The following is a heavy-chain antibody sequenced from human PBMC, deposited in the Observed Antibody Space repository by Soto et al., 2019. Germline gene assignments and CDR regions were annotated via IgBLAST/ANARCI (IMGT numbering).Heavy chain of an antibody. CDR3: AIDLCCSGGRPENWFDP. Sequence: PGGSLRLSCAASGFTFSSYGMHWVRQAPGKGLEWVAVIWYDGSNKYYADSVKGRFTISRDNSKNTLYLQMNSLRAEDTAVYYCAIDLCCSGGRPENWFDPWGQGTLVTVSS. CDR1: GFTFSSYG. V-gene: IGHV3-33*01. D-gene: IGHD2-15*01. J-gene: IGHJ5*02. CDR2: IWYDGSNK.